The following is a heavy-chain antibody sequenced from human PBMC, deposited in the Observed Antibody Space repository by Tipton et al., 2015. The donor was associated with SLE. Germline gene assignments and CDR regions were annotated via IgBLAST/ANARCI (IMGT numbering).Heavy chain of an antibody. D-gene: IGHD3-10*01. CDR2: IYYSGST. V-gene: IGHV4-30-4*01. J-gene: IGHJ3*02. CDR3: ARETLWFGELFAFDI. CDR1: GGSISSADYY. Sequence: TLSLTCTVSGGSISSADYYWSWIRQPPGKGLEWLGYIYYSGSTYYNPSLKSRVTISVDTSKNQFSLKLRSVTAADTAVYYCARETLWFGELFAFDIWGQGTMVTVSS.